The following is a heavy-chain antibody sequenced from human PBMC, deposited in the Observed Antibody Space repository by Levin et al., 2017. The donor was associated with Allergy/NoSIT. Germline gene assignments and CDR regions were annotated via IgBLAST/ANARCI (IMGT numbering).Heavy chain of an antibody. V-gene: IGHV3-23*01. D-gene: IGHD3-3*01. J-gene: IGHJ4*02. CDR3: AKESGMFWSTTTSFDY. CDR2: ISGGGGRT. CDR1: RFTFSSYA. Sequence: GGSLRLSCAASRFTFSSYAMSWVRQAPGKGLEWVSSISGGGGRTYYADSVKGRFTISRDISKSTLFLQMNSLRAEDTAIYYCAKESGMFWSTTTSFDYWGQGTLVTVSS.